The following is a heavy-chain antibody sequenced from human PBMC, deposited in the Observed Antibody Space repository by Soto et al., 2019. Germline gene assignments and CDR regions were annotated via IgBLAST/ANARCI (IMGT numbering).Heavy chain of an antibody. CDR1: GVSIHNSHSF. J-gene: IGHJ5*01. D-gene: IGHD2-21*01. CDR2: VYYSGGA. Sequence: LSLTCAVSGVSIHNSHSFWGWIRQPPGKGLEFIANVYYSGGAHYNPSFKSRVTISVDTATNQVSLRMSSVTAADTAVYFCGRVVEGATRHTDFDSWGQGTLVTVSS. V-gene: IGHV4-39*01. CDR3: GRVVEGATRHTDFDS.